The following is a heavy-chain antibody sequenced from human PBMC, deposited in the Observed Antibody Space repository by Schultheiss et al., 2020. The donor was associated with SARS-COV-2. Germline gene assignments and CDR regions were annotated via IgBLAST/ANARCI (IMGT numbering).Heavy chain of an antibody. Sequence: GSLRLSCTVSGGSISSYYWSWIRQPPGKGLEWIGYIYYSGSTNYNPSLKSRVTISVDTSKNQFSLKLSSVTAADTAVYYCARDRLYYYDSSGYYDAFDYWGQGTLVTVSS. D-gene: IGHD3-22*01. J-gene: IGHJ4*02. CDR3: ARDRLYYYDSSGYYDAFDY. CDR1: GGSISSYY. V-gene: IGHV4-59*12. CDR2: IYYSGST.